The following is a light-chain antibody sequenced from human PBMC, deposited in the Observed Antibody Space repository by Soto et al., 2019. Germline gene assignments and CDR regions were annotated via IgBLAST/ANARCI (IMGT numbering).Light chain of an antibody. J-gene: IGKJ1*01. V-gene: IGKV2D-29*01. CDR2: EVS. Sequence: EIVMTQNPLSLSVDPGHPDSISCQSSHSLVHTDGKTYLSWYLQRPGQPLQLLIYEVSNRFSGVPYMFNGRGSGTYFTLKIRRVEAENVWVYYCRHSVEIPPTFGQGTQVDIQ. CDR3: RHSVEIPPT. CDR1: HSLVHTDGKTY.